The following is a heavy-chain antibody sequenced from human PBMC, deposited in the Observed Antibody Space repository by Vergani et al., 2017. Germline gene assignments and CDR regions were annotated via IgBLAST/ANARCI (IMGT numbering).Heavy chain of an antibody. J-gene: IGHJ4*02. CDR2: INHSGST. Sequence: QVQLQQWGAGLLKPSETLSLTCAVYGGSFSGYYRGWIRQPPGKGLGWIGEINHSGSTNYNPSLKRRVTLSVDTSKNQFSLKLSSLTAADTAVYYGARGLVRVGGYGGQGTLVTVSS. CDR3: ARGLVRVGGY. V-gene: IGHV4-34*01. CDR1: GGSFSGYY. D-gene: IGHD3-16*01.